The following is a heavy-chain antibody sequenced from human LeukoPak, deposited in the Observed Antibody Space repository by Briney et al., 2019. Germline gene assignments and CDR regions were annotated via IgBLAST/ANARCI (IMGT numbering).Heavy chain of an antibody. D-gene: IGHD6-6*01. CDR2: SGHSDGTT. CDR1: GFTFSSYA. CDR3: AKGSRIAARPTIWFDS. Sequence: GGSLRLSCAASGFTFSSYAMKWVRQAPGKGLEWVSSGHSDGTTYYADSVKGRFTVSRDNPKHPLSLQLNSLRAEDTAVYYCAKGSRIAARPTIWFDSWGQGTLVTVSS. V-gene: IGHV3-23*01. J-gene: IGHJ5*01.